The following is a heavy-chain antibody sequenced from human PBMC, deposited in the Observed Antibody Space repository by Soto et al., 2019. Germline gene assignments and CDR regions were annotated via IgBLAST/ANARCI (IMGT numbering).Heavy chain of an antibody. CDR1: GGTFSSYA. D-gene: IGHD6-13*01. CDR2: IIPIFGTA. J-gene: IGHJ6*02. V-gene: IGHV1-69*01. CDR3: ARRPYAAAAEWVGYYYYGMDV. Sequence: QVQLVQSGAEVQKPGSSVKVSCKASGGTFSSYAISWVRQAPGQGLEWMGGIIPIFGTANYAQKFQGRVTITADESTSTAYMELSSLRSEDTAVYYCARRPYAAAAEWVGYYYYGMDVWGQGTTVTVSS.